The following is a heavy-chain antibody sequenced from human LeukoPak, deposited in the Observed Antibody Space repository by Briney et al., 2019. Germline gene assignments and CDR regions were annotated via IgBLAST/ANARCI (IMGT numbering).Heavy chain of an antibody. D-gene: IGHD3-10*01. CDR1: SGSFSGYY. Sequence: SETLSLTCAVYSGSFSGYYWSWTRQPPGKGLEWIGEINHSGITNYNPSLKSRVTISVDTSKNQFSLKLSSVTAADTAVYYCASRTMVVPGFDYWGQGT. V-gene: IGHV4-34*01. CDR3: ASRTMVVPGFDY. J-gene: IGHJ4*02. CDR2: INHSGIT.